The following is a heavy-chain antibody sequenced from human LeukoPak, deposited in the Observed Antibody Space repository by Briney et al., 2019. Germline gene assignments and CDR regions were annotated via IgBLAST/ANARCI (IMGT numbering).Heavy chain of an antibody. CDR3: ARDRAPLEGGGSCYFDY. V-gene: IGHV1-69*13. Sequence: ASVKVSCTASGGTFSSYAISWVRQAPGQGLEWMGGIIPIFGTANYAQKFQGRVTITADESTSTAYMALSSLRSEDTAVYYCARDRAPLEGGGSCYFDYWGQGTLVTVSS. CDR1: GGTFSSYA. CDR2: IIPIFGTA. J-gene: IGHJ4*02. D-gene: IGHD2-15*01.